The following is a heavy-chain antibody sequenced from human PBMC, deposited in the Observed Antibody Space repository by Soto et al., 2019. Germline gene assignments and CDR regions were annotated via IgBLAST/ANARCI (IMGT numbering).Heavy chain of an antibody. D-gene: IGHD3-16*01. CDR2: IGGSDGRT. V-gene: IGHV3-23*01. CDR1: GFTFTNYA. J-gene: IGHJ4*02. CDR3: ARRGSDYSYFDY. Sequence: EVQLLESGGGLVQPGGSLRLSCAASGFTFTNYAMRWVRQAPGKGLEWISTIGGSDGRTYYADSVKGRFTISKDNSNNTLYLQMNNLRAEDTAIYYCARRGSDYSYFDYWGQGTLVTVSS.